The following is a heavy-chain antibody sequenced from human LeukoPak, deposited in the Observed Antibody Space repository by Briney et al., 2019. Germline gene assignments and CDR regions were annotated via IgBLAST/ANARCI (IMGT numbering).Heavy chain of an antibody. CDR3: SREILAAAGNGGLDY. J-gene: IGHJ4*02. CDR2: IRSKAYGGTA. Sequence: GGSLRLSCTASGFTFGDYPVTWSRQAPGKGLEWVGFIRSKAYGGTAEYATSAKDRFTISRDDSKSIAYLQMNSLTTDYTAVYYCSREILAAAGNGGLDYWGQGTLVTVSS. V-gene: IGHV3-49*03. CDR1: GFTFGDYP. D-gene: IGHD6-13*01.